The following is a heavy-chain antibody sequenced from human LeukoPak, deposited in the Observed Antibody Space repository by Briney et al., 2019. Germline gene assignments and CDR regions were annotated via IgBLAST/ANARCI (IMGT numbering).Heavy chain of an antibody. D-gene: IGHD3-10*01. Sequence: ASVKVSCKASGYTFTDYYVHWVRQAPGQGLEFMGWITPNSGGTNYAQKFQGRVTMTRDTSISTVYMELSSLRSDDTAVYYCARDVKRITMVRGADWFDPWGQGTLVTVSS. CDR2: ITPNSGGT. V-gene: IGHV1-2*02. CDR1: GYTFTDYY. J-gene: IGHJ5*02. CDR3: ARDVKRITMVRGADWFDP.